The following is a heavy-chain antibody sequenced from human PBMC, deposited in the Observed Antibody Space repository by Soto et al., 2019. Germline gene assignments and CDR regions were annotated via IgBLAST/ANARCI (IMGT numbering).Heavy chain of an antibody. J-gene: IGHJ4*02. Sequence: ASVKVSCKASGGTFSSYTISWVRQAPGQGLEWMGWISAYNGNTNYAQKLQGRVTMTTDTSTSTAYMELRSLRSDDTAVYYCARDFGSSSQADYWGQGTLVTVSS. CDR2: ISAYNGNT. V-gene: IGHV1-18*01. D-gene: IGHD6-6*01. CDR1: GGTFSSYT. CDR3: ARDFGSSSQADY.